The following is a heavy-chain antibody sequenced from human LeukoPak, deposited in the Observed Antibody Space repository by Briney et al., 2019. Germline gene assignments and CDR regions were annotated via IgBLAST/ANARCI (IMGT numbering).Heavy chain of an antibody. D-gene: IGHD5-24*01. V-gene: IGHV1-24*01. J-gene: IGHJ6*03. CDR3: ATHIQITGYYYYYMDV. CDR2: FDPEDGET. CDR1: GYTLTELS. Sequence: ASVKVSCKVSGYTLTELSMHWVRQAPGKGLEWMGGFDPEDGETIYAQKFQGRVTMTEDTSTDTAYMELSSLRSEDTAVYYCATHIQITGYYYYYMDVRGKGTTVTVSS.